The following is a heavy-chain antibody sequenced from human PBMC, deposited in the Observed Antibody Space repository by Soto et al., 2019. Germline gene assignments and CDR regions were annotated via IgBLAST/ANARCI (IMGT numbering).Heavy chain of an antibody. CDR2: ILPMFRKT. J-gene: IGHJ6*04. CDR3: ARVVQLGSNYAMDV. CDR1: GATLSDYG. V-gene: IGHV1-69*06. D-gene: IGHD1-1*01. Sequence: QVRLAQSGAEVRNPGSSVRVSCKASGATLSDYGITWVRQAPRQGLEWVGAILPMFRKTNYAQKFQGRVTIIADKSPDTVYLELSRLRSDDTATYYCARVVQLGSNYAMDVWGKGTTVVVSS.